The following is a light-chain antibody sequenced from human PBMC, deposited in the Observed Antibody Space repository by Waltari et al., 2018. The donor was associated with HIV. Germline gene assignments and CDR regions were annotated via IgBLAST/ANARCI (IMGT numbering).Light chain of an antibody. CDR3: QQSHFLWT. CDR1: QDIRHH. Sequence: DIQMTQSPVFLSSYIGDSVTNTCQASQDIRHHLNWYHQSPGKVPKLLIYDTSYLETGVSSRFSRRGSGTDFSLTISNLQPEDIGIFYCQQSHFLWTFGQGTKVEI. J-gene: IGKJ1*01. CDR2: DTS. V-gene: IGKV1-33*01.